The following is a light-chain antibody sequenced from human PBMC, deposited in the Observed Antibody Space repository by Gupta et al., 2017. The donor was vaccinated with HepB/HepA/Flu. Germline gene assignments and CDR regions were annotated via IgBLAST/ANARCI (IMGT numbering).Light chain of an antibody. CDR3: QQSYSIPFT. J-gene: IGKJ3*01. V-gene: IGKV1-39*01. CDR2: AAS. CDR1: QSISIY. Sequence: DIQMTQSPSSLSASVGDRVTITCRSSQSISIYLNWYQQKPGKAPQLLIYAASSLQSGVPSRSSGSGSKTAFTLTISSLQPEDFATYFCQQSYSIPFTFGPGTKVGIK.